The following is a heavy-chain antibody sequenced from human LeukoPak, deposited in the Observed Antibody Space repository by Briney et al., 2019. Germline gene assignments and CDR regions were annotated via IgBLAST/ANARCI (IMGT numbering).Heavy chain of an antibody. D-gene: IGHD1-26*01. CDR3: ARDVGATPGYFDY. J-gene: IGHJ4*02. CDR1: GYSISSGYY. V-gene: IGHV4-38-2*02. Sequence: SGTLFLTCTVSGYSISSGYYWGWIRQPPGKGLEWIGSIYHTGSTYYNPSLKSRVTISVDTSKNQFSLKLSSVTAADTAVYYCARDVGATPGYFDYWGQGTLVTVSS. CDR2: IYHTGST.